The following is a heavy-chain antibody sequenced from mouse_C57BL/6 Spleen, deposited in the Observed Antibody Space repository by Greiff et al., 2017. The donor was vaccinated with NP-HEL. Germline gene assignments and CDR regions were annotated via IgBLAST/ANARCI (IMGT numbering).Heavy chain of an antibody. CDR2: IWSGGST. J-gene: IGHJ2*01. D-gene: IGHD1-1*01. Sequence: VQLQESGPGLVQPSQSLSITCTVSGFSLTSYGVHWVRQSPGKGLEWLGVIWSGGSTDYNAAFISRLSISKDNSKSQVFFKINSLQADDTAIYYCARNPNYYGSSYFDYWGQGTTLTVSS. V-gene: IGHV2-2*01. CDR3: ARNPNYYGSSYFDY. CDR1: GFSLTSYG.